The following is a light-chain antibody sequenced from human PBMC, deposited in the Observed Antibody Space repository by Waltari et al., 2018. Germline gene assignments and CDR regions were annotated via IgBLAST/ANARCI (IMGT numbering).Light chain of an antibody. J-gene: IGLJ2*01. CDR1: TRDAGGYNY. CDR2: DVN. Sequence: QSALTQPPSVSGSPGPIVTMSCTGTTRDAGGYNYVSWYQQYAGKVPKLMIYDVNKRPSVVPDRFSGSKSGNTASLTISGLQAEDEADYYCCSYAGSHTFVVFGGGTKLTVL. CDR3: CSYAGSHTFVV. V-gene: IGLV2-11*02.